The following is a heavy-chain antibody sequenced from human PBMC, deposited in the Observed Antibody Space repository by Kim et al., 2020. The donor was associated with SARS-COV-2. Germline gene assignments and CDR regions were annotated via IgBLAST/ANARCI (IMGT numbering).Heavy chain of an antibody. CDR1: GFTFTMYG. CDR3: AKDPVGSTNS. Sequence: GGSLRLSCAASGASGFTFTMYGMTWVRPASGEGPEWVSGYSGRNGNIYYADAVKGRFTISRDITRSTLSLQMNGLRTEDTATYYCAKDPVGSTNSWGQGTVVTVSS. D-gene: IGHD2-15*01. V-gene: IGHV3-23*01. J-gene: IGHJ4*02. CDR2: YSGRNGNI.